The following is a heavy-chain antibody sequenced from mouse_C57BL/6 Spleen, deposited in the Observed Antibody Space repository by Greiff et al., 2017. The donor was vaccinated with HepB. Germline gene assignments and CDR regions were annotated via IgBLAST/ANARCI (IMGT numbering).Heavy chain of an antibody. J-gene: IGHJ3*01. CDR2: IDPENGDT. CDR3: TLSVGGRAWFAY. CDR1: GFNIKDDY. V-gene: IGHV14-4*01. D-gene: IGHD1-1*02. Sequence: VQLQQSGAELVRPGASVKLSCTASGFNIKDDYMHWVKQRTEQGLEWIGWIDPENGDTEYASKFQGKATITADTSSNTAYLQLSSLTSEDTAVYYCTLSVGGRAWFAYWGQGTLVTVSA.